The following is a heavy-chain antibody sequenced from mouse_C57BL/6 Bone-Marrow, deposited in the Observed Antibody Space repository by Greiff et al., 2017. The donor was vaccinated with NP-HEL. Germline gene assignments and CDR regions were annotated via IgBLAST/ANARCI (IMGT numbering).Heavy chain of an antibody. J-gene: IGHJ3*01. Sequence: QVQLKESGPGLVQPSQSLSITCTVSGFSLTSYGVHWVRQSPGKGLEWLGVIWSGGSTDYNAAFISRLSISKDNSKSQVFFKMNSLQADDTAIYYCARMEFFWFAYWGQGTLVTVSA. CDR3: ARMEFFWFAY. CDR1: GFSLTSYG. V-gene: IGHV2-2*01. CDR2: IWSGGST.